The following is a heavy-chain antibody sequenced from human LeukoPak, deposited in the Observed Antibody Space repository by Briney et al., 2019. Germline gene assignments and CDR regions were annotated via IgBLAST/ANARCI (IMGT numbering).Heavy chain of an antibody. V-gene: IGHV3-74*01. Sequence: PGGSLRLSCAASGFTFSNYWKHWVRQAPGKGLVWVSRINGDGSRTNYADSVKGRFTISRDNAKNTLYLQMNSLRAGDMAVYYCARGDAFRPFDYWGQRTLVTVSS. D-gene: IGHD2-21*02. J-gene: IGHJ4*02. CDR1: GFTFSNYW. CDR2: INGDGSRT. CDR3: ARGDAFRPFDY.